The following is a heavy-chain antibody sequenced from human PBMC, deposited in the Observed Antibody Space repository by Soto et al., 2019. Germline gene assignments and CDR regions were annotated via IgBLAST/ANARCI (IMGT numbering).Heavy chain of an antibody. Sequence: SVNVSCKASGYTFATYAMHWVRQAPGQGLEWMGRIIPILGIANYAQKFQGRVTITADKSTSTAYMELSSLRSEDTAVYYCARAYYYDSSGYQKYYYYYGMDVWGQGTTVTVSS. CDR3: ARAYYYDSSGYQKYYYYYGMDV. J-gene: IGHJ6*02. CDR2: IIPILGIA. V-gene: IGHV1-69*04. CDR1: GYTFATYA. D-gene: IGHD3-22*01.